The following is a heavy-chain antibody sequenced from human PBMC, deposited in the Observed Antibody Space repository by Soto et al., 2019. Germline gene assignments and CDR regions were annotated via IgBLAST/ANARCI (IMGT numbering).Heavy chain of an antibody. J-gene: IGHJ4*02. CDR1: GVSITSYF. D-gene: IGHD3-9*01. Sequence: KTSETLSLTCTVSGVSITSYFWSWIRQTPGKGLDWIGSISFSGATYSNPSLKGRAALSVDTSENHLSLTLNSVTSADTAVYFCARDRRDGHKRYFEFWGQGNHVTVSS. CDR3: ARDRRDGHKRYFEF. V-gene: IGHV4-59*01. CDR2: ISFSGAT.